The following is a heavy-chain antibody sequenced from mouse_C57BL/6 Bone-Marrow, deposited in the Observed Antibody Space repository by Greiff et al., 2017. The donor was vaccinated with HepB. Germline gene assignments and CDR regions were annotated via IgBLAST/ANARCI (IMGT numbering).Heavy chain of an antibody. Sequence: QVQLQQSGAELVRPGASVKLSCKASGYTFTDYYINWVKQRPGQGLEWIARIYPGSGNTYYNEKFKGKATLTAEKSSSTAYMQLSSLTSEDSAVYFCARCYYGSSPFAYWGQGTLVTVSA. CDR1: GYTFTDYY. V-gene: IGHV1-76*01. CDR2: IYPGSGNT. CDR3: ARCYYGSSPFAY. D-gene: IGHD1-1*01. J-gene: IGHJ3*01.